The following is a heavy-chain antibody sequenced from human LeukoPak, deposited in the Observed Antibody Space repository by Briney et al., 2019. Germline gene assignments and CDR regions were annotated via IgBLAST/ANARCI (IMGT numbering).Heavy chain of an antibody. CDR3: ARVHYHYDSSGPEWWFDP. CDR1: GGSLSGYF. Sequence: SETLSLTCAVYGGSLSGYFWSWIRQPTGKGLEWIGEINHSGGTNHNPSLKSRVTLSLDTSKNQFSLKLTSVTAADTAVYYCARVHYHYDSSGPEWWFDPWGQGTLVTVSS. J-gene: IGHJ5*02. D-gene: IGHD3-22*01. CDR2: INHSGGT. V-gene: IGHV4-34*01.